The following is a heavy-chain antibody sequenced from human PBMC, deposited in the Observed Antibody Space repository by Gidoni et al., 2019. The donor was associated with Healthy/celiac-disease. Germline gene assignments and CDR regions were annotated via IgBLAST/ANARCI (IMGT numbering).Heavy chain of an antibody. D-gene: IGHD4-17*01. Sequence: QVQLQQWGAGLLKPSETLSLTCAVYGGSFSGYYWSWIRQPPGKGLEWIGEINHSESTNYNPSLKSRVTISVDTSKNQFSLKLSSVTAADTAVYYCARKHATVTANWFDPWGQGTLVTVSS. CDR2: INHSEST. V-gene: IGHV4-34*01. CDR3: ARKHATVTANWFDP. J-gene: IGHJ5*02. CDR1: GGSFSGYY.